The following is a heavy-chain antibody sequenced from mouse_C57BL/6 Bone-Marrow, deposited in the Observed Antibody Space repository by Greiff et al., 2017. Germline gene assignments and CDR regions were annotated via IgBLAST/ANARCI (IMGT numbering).Heavy chain of an antibody. CDR2: ILPGSGST. CDR1: GYTFTGYW. V-gene: IGHV1-9*01. D-gene: IGHD2-4*01. Sequence: VQLQQSGAELMKPGASVKLSCKATGYTFTGYWIEWVKQRPGHGLEWIGEILPGSGSTNYNEKIKGKATFTADTSSNTAYMQLSSLTTEDSAIYYGAREGVYDYGGWFAYWGQGTLVTVSA. CDR3: AREGVYDYGGWFAY. J-gene: IGHJ3*01.